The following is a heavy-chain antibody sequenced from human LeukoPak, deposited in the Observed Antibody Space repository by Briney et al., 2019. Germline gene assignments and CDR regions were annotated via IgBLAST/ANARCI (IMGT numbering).Heavy chain of an antibody. CDR2: ISWNSGTR. D-gene: IGHD6-13*01. Sequence: QPGGSLRLSCAASGFTFDDYAMHWVRQAPGKGLEWVSGISWNSGTRGYADSVKGRFIISRDNAKNSLSLQMNSLRAEDTALYYCVKGYSSSGTDAFEIWGQGTMVTVSS. J-gene: IGHJ3*02. V-gene: IGHV3-9*01. CDR3: VKGYSSSGTDAFEI. CDR1: GFTFDDYA.